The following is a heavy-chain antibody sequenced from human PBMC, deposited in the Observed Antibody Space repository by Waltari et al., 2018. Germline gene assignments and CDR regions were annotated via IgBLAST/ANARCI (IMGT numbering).Heavy chain of an antibody. J-gene: IGHJ4*02. Sequence: QVQLQESGPGLVKPSETLSLTCTVPGGPISSYYWSWIRQPAGKGLEWIGRIYTSGSTNYNPSLKSRVTMSVDTSKNQFSLKLSSVTAADTAVYYCARLIAAAGTSEFDYWGQGTLVTVSS. CDR3: ARLIAAAGTSEFDY. CDR1: GGPISSYY. V-gene: IGHV4-4*07. CDR2: IYTSGST. D-gene: IGHD6-13*01.